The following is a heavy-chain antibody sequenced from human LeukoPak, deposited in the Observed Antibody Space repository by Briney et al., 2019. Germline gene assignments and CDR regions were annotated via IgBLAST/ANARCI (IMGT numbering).Heavy chain of an antibody. CDR3: ARAGYYDSSGPPIRFDP. Sequence: SETLSLTCTVSGGSISSYYWSWIRQPPGKGLEWIGYIYYSGSTNYNPSLKSRVTISVDTSKNQFSLKLSSVTAADTAVYYCARAGYYDSSGPPIRFDPWGQGTLVTVSS. D-gene: IGHD3-22*01. CDR1: GGSISSYY. CDR2: IYYSGST. J-gene: IGHJ5*02. V-gene: IGHV4-59*01.